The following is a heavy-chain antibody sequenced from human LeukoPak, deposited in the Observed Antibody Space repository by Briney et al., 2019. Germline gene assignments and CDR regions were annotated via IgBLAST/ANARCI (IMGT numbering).Heavy chain of an antibody. CDR2: ISAYNGNT. J-gene: IGHJ6*02. V-gene: IGHV1-18*01. CDR1: GYTFTSYG. Sequence: ASVKVSCKASGYTFTSYGISWVRQAPGQGLEWMGWISAYNGNTDYAQKLQGRVTMTTDTSTSTAYMELRSLRSDDTAVYYCARNLGYCSSTSCYEMDVWGQGTTVTVSS. D-gene: IGHD2-2*01. CDR3: ARNLGYCSSTSCYEMDV.